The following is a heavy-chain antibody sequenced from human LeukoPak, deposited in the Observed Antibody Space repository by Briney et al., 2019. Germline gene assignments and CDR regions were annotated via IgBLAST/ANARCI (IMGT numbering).Heavy chain of an antibody. CDR3: ARGSSGYYSIH. D-gene: IGHD3-22*01. CDR1: GFTVSSNY. Sequence: GGSLRLSCAASGFTVSSNYMSWVRQAPGKGLEWVSVICSGGSTYYADSVKGRFTISRDNSKNTLYLQMNSLRAEDTAVYYCARGSSGYYSIHWGQGTLVTVSS. V-gene: IGHV3-66*01. CDR2: ICSGGST. J-gene: IGHJ4*02.